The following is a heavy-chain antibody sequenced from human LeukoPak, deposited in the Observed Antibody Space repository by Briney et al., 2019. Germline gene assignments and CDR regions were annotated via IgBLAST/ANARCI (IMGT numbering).Heavy chain of an antibody. D-gene: IGHD3-10*01. CDR2: ISSSSNYI. CDR3: ARDLHGESCTTPNGS. CDR1: GFTFSSYD. Sequence: KAGGSLRLSCAASGFTFSSYDMHWVRQAPGKGLEWISSISSSSNYIYYADSVKGRFTISRDNAKNSLYLQMNSFRADDTAMYYCARDLHGESCTTPNGSWGQGTLVTVSS. J-gene: IGHJ4*02. V-gene: IGHV3-21*01.